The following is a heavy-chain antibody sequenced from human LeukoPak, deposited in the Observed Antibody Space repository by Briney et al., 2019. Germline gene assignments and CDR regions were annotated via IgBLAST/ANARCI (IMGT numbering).Heavy chain of an antibody. CDR3: ARGPLGGVITYYYYGMDV. Sequence: GASAKVSCKASGYAFTSYGISWVRQAPGQGLEWMGWISAYNGNTNYAQKLQGRVTMTTDTSTSTAYMELRSLRSDDTAVYYCARGPLGGVITYYYYGMDVWGQGTTVTVSS. CDR1: GYAFTSYG. J-gene: IGHJ6*02. CDR2: ISAYNGNT. D-gene: IGHD3-16*01. V-gene: IGHV1-18*01.